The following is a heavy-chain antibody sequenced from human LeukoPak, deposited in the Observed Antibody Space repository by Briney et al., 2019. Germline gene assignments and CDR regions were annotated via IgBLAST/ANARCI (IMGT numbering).Heavy chain of an antibody. V-gene: IGHV1-46*01. Sequence: GASVKVSCKASGYTFTSYYMHWVRQAPGQGLEWMGIINPSGGSTSYAQKFQGRVTMTRDMSTSTVYMELSSLRSEDTAVYYCARDWKKGYYYMDVWGKGTTVTASS. D-gene: IGHD1-1*01. CDR2: INPSGGST. J-gene: IGHJ6*03. CDR3: ARDWKKGYYYMDV. CDR1: GYTFTSYY.